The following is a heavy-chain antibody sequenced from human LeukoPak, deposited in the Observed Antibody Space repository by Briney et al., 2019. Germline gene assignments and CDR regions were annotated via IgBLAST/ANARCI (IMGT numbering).Heavy chain of an antibody. D-gene: IGHD4-11*01. CDR2: TWFDGSNN. CDR3: ARDSVMTTLTADPDF. CDR1: GFSFRDYA. Sequence: GGSLRLSCAASGFSFRDYAMHWVRQAPGKGLEWVALTWFDGSNNHYADSVKGRFSISRDNSKNTLYLQMSSLRAEDTAVYYCARDSVMTTLTADPDFWGQGTLVTVSS. V-gene: IGHV3-33*01. J-gene: IGHJ4*02.